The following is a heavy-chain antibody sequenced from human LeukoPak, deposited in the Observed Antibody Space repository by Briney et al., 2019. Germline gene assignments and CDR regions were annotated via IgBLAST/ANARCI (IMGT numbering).Heavy chain of an antibody. CDR1: GGSVINTNW. J-gene: IGHJ4*02. Sequence: SETLSLTCGVSGGSVINTNWWTWVRQPPGTGLEWIGEVHLDGRTNYNPSLESRLTMSMDVSENQVSLKLTSVTAADTAVYYCAREGGFYRPLDYSGQGTLVTVSS. V-gene: IGHV4-4*02. CDR3: AREGGFYRPLDY. CDR2: VHLDGRT. D-gene: IGHD3-3*01.